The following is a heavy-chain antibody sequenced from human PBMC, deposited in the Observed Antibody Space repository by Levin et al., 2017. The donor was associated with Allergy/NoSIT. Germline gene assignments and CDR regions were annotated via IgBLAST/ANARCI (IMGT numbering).Heavy chain of an antibody. Sequence: GGSLRLSCAASGFTFSSNTMTWVRQAPGKGLEWIASISSGATYIHYADSVKGRFTISRENAKNSLYIQMNSLRAEDTAIYYCAKARGGNTNFFFDYWGQGTLVTVSS. J-gene: IGHJ4*02. CDR1: GFTFSSNT. CDR3: AKARGGNTNFFFDY. V-gene: IGHV3-21*06. D-gene: IGHD4-23*01. CDR2: ISSGATYI.